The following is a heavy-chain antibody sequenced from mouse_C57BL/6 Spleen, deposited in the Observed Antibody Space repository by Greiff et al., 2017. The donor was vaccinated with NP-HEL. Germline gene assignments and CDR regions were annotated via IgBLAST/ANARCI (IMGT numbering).Heavy chain of an antibody. CDR2: IDPSDSYT. D-gene: IGHD2-4*01. Sequence: QVQLQQSGAELVMPGASVKLSCKASGYTFTSYWMHWVKQRPGQGLEWIGEIDPSDSYTNYNQKFKGKSTLTVDKSSSTAYMQLSSLTSEDSAVYYCARNYDYDVLFAYWGQGTLVTVSA. J-gene: IGHJ3*01. CDR3: ARNYDYDVLFAY. CDR1: GYTFTSYW. V-gene: IGHV1-69*01.